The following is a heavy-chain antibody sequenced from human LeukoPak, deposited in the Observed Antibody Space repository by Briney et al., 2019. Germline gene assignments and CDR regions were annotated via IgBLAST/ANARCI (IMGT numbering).Heavy chain of an antibody. V-gene: IGHV3-30*04. CDR3: AREPGWSSTSYYYYMDV. D-gene: IGHD6-6*01. CDR1: GFTFSSYA. J-gene: IGHJ6*03. Sequence: GGSLRLSCAASGFTFSSYAMHWVRQAPGKGLEWVAVISYDGGNKYYADSMRGRFTISRDNSKNTLYLQLNSLGAEDTAVYYCAREPGWSSTSYYYYMDVWGKGTTVTVSS. CDR2: ISYDGGNK.